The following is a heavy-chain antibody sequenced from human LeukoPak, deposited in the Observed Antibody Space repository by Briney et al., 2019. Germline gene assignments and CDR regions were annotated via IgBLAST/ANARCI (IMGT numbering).Heavy chain of an antibody. CDR1: RYGVSSDG. V-gene: IGHV5-51*01. CDR3: ARPPGFGGSAGMDV. Sequence: GELLIICVNSYRYGVSSDGIGWGCQMPGKRLEWMGIIYPGDSDTRYSPSFQGQVTISADESISPAYLQWSSLKASNTAMHSCARPPGFGGSAGMDVWANGTTATVSS. D-gene: IGHD3-10*01. J-gene: IGHJ6*04. CDR2: IYPGDSDT.